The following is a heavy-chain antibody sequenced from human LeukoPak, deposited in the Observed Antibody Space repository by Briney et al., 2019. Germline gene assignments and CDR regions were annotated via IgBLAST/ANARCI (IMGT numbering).Heavy chain of an antibody. V-gene: IGHV1-69*05. CDR3: ARSSRYSYGLGSYYFDY. D-gene: IGHD5-18*01. Sequence: SVKVSCXASGGTFSSYAISWVRQAPGQGLAWMGGMIPIFGTANYAQKFQGRVTITTDESTSTAYMELSSLRSEDTAVYYCARSSRYSYGLGSYYFDYWGQGTLVTVSS. CDR1: GGTFSSYA. J-gene: IGHJ4*02. CDR2: MIPIFGTA.